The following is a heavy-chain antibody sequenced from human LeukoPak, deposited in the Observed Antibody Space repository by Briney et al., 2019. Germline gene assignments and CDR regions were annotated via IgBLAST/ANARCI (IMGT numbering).Heavy chain of an antibody. Sequence: GGSLRLSGTASGFTFSNYWMSWVRQAPGKGLEWVANINQDGSEKYFVASVRGRFTISRDNAKNSLFLQMNSLRAEDTAVYYCARERVLVVWGQGTLVTVSS. CDR2: INQDGSEK. CDR3: ARERVLVV. CDR1: GFTFSNYW. D-gene: IGHD2-8*02. J-gene: IGHJ4*02. V-gene: IGHV3-7*05.